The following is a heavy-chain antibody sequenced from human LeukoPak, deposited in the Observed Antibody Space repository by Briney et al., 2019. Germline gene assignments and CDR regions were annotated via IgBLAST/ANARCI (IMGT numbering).Heavy chain of an antibody. CDR2: INHSGST. Sequence: SETLSLTCAVYGGSFSGYCWSWIRQPPGKGLEWIGEINHSGSTNYNPSLKSRVTISVDTSKNQFSLKLSSVTAADTAVYYCARVLRYYYGSGSSPFDYWGQGTLVTVSS. D-gene: IGHD3-10*01. J-gene: IGHJ4*02. CDR3: ARVLRYYYGSGSSPFDY. V-gene: IGHV4-34*01. CDR1: GGSFSGYC.